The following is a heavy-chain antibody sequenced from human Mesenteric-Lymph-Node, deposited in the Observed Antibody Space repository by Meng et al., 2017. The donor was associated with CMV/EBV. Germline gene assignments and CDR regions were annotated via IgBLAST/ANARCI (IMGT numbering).Heavy chain of an antibody. D-gene: IGHD5-18*01. Sequence: GGSLRLSCAASGFTFSSYWMYWVRQAPGKGMVWVSYINGDGSNTNYADSVKGRFTISRDNAKNSLYLQMNSLRAEDTAVYYCARDFFGYYYGYGGYPHYGMDVWGQGTTVTVSS. CDR3: ARDFFGYYYGYGGYPHYGMDV. CDR2: INGDGSNT. V-gene: IGHV3-74*01. J-gene: IGHJ6*02. CDR1: GFTFSSYW.